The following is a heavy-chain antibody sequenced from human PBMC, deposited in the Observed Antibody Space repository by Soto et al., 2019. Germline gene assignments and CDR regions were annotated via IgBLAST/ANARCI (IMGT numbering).Heavy chain of an antibody. CDR3: AKELGGYSYGYELDY. J-gene: IGHJ4*02. CDR2: ISWNSGTT. V-gene: IGHV3-9*01. D-gene: IGHD5-18*01. Sequence: EVQLVDSGGGWVQPGWSLRLSCAASGFTFDSYAMHWVRQDPGKGLEWVSSISWNSGTTGYADSVKGRFTISRDNAKHSLYLQMDSLRAEDTALYYCAKELGGYSYGYELDYWGQGTLVTVSS. CDR1: GFTFDSYA.